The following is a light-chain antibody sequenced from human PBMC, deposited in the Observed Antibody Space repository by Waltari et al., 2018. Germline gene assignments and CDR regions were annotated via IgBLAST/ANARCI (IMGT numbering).Light chain of an antibody. J-gene: IGKJ4*01. CDR2: DAP. V-gene: IGKV3-11*01. Sequence: EIVLTQSPATLYLSPGERATLSCRASESVAAYLGWYQQRLGQPPRLLIYDAPNRATGIPARFSGSGSGTDFTLTIGSLEPEDFAVYYCQQRFRWPLTFGGGTRVE. CDR1: ESVAAY. CDR3: QQRFRWPLT.